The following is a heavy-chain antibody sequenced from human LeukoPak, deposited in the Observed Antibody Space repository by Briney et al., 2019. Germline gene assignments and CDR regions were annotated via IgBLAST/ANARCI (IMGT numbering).Heavy chain of an antibody. CDR3: ARVVPGYNFIDI. CDR2: INPNSGGT. Sequence: ASVKVSCKASGYTFTGYYMHWVRQAPGQGLEWMGWINPNSGGTNCAQKFQGRVTMTRDTSISTAYMELSRLRSDDTAVYYCARVVPGYNFIDIWGQGTMVTVSS. D-gene: IGHD1-20*01. J-gene: IGHJ3*02. V-gene: IGHV1-2*02. CDR1: GYTFTGYY.